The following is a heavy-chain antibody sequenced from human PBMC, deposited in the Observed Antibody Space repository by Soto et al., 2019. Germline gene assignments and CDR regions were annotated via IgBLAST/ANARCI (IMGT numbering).Heavy chain of an antibody. CDR3: AREEYYYYYGMDV. J-gene: IGHJ6*02. CDR1: GGSFSGYY. CDR2: INHSGST. V-gene: IGHV4-34*01. Sequence: SETLSLTCAVYGGSFSGYYWSWIRQPPGKGLEWIGEINHSGSTNYNPSLKSRVTISVDTSKNQFSLKLSSVTAADTAVYYCAREEYYYYYGMDVWGQGTTVTVSS.